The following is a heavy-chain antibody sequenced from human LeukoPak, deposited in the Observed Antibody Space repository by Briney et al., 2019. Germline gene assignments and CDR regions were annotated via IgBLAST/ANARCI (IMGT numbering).Heavy chain of an antibody. CDR3: ARHGFRSSSWTPFDY. D-gene: IGHD6-13*01. Sequence: SETLSLTCTVSGGSISSSSYYWGWIRQPPGKGLEWIGSIYYSGSTYYNPSLKSRVTISVDTSKNQFSLKLSSVTAADTAVYYCARHGFRSSSWTPFDYWGQGTLVTVSS. CDR1: GGSISSSSYY. V-gene: IGHV4-39*01. CDR2: IYYSGST. J-gene: IGHJ4*02.